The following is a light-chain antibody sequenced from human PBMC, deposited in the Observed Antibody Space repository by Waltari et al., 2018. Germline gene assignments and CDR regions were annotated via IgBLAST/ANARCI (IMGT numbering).Light chain of an antibody. CDR3: QQRSSWPIT. J-gene: IGKJ5*01. V-gene: IGKV3-11*01. CDR1: QSVRSY. CDR2: DAS. Sequence: EIVLTQSPATLSLSPGEGATLSCRASQSVRSYLAWYQQKPGQAPRLLIYDASNRATGIPARFSGSGSGTDFTLTISSLEPEDFAVYYCQQRSSWPITFGQGTRLEIK.